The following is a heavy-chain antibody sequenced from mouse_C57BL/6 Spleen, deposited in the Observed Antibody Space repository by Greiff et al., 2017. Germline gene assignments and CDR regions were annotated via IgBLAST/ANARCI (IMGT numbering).Heavy chain of an antibody. V-gene: IGHV1-54*01. CDR3: ARSGHYYGSSYPAWFAY. CDR2: INPGSGGT. Sequence: QVQLQQSGAELVRPGTSVKVSCKASGYAFTNYLIEWVKQRPGQGLEWIGVINPGSGGTNYNEKFKGKATLTADKSSSTAYMQLSSLTSEDSAVYFCARSGHYYGSSYPAWFAYWGQGTLVTVSA. CDR1: GYAFTNYL. D-gene: IGHD1-1*01. J-gene: IGHJ3*01.